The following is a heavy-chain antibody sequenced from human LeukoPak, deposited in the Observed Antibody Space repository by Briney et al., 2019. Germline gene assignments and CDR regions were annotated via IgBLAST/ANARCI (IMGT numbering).Heavy chain of an antibody. CDR2: LSFDGSNK. CDR1: GFTSSSYG. CDR3: AKDKSSSGYWYYFDY. J-gene: IGHJ4*02. V-gene: IGHV3-30*18. Sequence: QPGRSLRLSCAASGFTSSSYGMHWVRQAPGKGLEWVAVLSFDGSNKYYADSVKGRFTISRDNSKNTLYLQMNSLRDEDTAVYYCAKDKSSSGYWYYFDYWGQGTLVTVSS. D-gene: IGHD3-22*01.